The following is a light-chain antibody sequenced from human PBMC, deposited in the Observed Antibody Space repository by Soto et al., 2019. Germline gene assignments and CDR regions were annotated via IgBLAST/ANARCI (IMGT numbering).Light chain of an antibody. J-gene: IGKJ1*01. V-gene: IGKV3-20*01. CDR3: QQCGSSPWT. Sequence: EIVLTQSPGTLSLSPGERATLSCSASQSVSSYYLAWNQQKPGQAPRLLIYAASSRATGIPDRFSGGGSGTDFTLTISRLEPEDFAVYYCQQCGSSPWTFGQGTKVDIK. CDR2: AAS. CDR1: QSVSSYY.